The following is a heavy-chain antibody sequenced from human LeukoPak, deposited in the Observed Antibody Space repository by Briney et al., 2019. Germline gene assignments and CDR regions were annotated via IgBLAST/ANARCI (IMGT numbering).Heavy chain of an antibody. CDR3: ARDDDSSGYYFSRNWFDP. D-gene: IGHD3-22*01. Sequence: SVKVSGKASGGTFSSYAISWERQAPGQGLEWMGGIIPIFGTANYAQKFQGKVTITADESTSTAYMELSSLRSEDTAVYYCARDDDSSGYYFSRNWFDPWGQGTLVTVSS. CDR2: IIPIFGTA. J-gene: IGHJ5*02. CDR1: GGTFSSYA. V-gene: IGHV1-69*13.